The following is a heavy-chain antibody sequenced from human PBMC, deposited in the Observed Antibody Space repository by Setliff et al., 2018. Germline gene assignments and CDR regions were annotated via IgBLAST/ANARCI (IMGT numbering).Heavy chain of an antibody. J-gene: IGHJ4*02. CDR1: GFTFSNYR. CDR3: ARTCSGSGCYAGLES. V-gene: IGHV3-33*08. D-gene: IGHD2-15*01. CDR2: IWHDGGNK. Sequence: LRLSCAASGFTFSNYRMHWVRQAPGKGLEWVAVIWHDGGNKYHADSVKGRFTISRDNSKNTLYLQMNSLRPEATAVYYCARTCSGSGCYAGLESWGQGTPVTVSS.